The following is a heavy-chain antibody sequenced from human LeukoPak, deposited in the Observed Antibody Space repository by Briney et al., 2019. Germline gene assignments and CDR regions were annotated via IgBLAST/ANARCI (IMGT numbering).Heavy chain of an antibody. Sequence: SETLSLTCGASGYSISSGHYWGWIRQSPGKGLEWIGTIYHSGSTYYDPSLKSRVTMSVDTSKNQFSLKLSSVTAAGTAVYYCARHRNQYYDFWSGSRWFDPWGQGTLVTVSS. J-gene: IGHJ5*02. CDR1: GYSISSGHY. CDR3: ARHRNQYYDFWSGSRWFDP. CDR2: IYHSGST. D-gene: IGHD3-3*01. V-gene: IGHV4-38-2*01.